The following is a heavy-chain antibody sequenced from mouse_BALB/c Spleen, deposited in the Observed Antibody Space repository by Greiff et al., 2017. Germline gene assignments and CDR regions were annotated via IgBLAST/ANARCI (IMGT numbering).Heavy chain of an antibody. CDR3: ARLSYYNYAPDYFDY. V-gene: IGHV1S29*02. J-gene: IGHJ2*01. Sequence: EVQLQESGPELVKPGASVKISCKASGYSFTDYNMHWVKQSHGKSLEWIGYIYPYNGGTGYNQKFKSKATMTVDNSSSTAYMVLRSLTSEDSAVYYCARLSYYNYAPDYFDYWGQGTTLTVSS. CDR2: IYPYNGGT. D-gene: IGHD2-4*01. CDR1: GYSFTDYN.